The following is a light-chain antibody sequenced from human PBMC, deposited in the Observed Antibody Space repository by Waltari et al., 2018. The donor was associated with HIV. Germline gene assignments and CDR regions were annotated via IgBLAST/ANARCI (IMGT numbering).Light chain of an antibody. CDR2: ANI. J-gene: IGLJ2*01. V-gene: IGLV1-40*01. CDR3: QSFDSSLTTSGVI. CDR1: SSTIGARYA. Sequence: QSVPPPPPSVSGAPGQRVPISCTRSSSTIGARYAVPSSPQLPGTAPKLLIYANINRPSGVPDRFSGSKSGSSASLAITGLQAEDEAHYYCQSFDSSLTTSGVIFGGGTKLTVL.